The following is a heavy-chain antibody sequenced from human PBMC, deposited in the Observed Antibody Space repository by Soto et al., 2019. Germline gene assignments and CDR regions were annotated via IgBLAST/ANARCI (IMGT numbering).Heavy chain of an antibody. CDR2: ITSDGSET. CDR1: GFPFTISW. J-gene: IGHJ4*02. Sequence: GGSLRLSCATSGFPFTISWMHWVRQVPGKALEWVSRITSDGSETVYADSVKGRFTISRDNAESTVYLQMNSLRAEDTGVYFCAKDWFNCMDLWGQGT. CDR3: AKDWFNCMDL. D-gene: IGHD2-2*03. V-gene: IGHV3-74*01.